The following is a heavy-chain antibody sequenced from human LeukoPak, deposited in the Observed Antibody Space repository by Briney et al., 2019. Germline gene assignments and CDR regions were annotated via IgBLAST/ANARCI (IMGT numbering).Heavy chain of an antibody. CDR1: GYTFTNYY. Sequence: ASVKVSCKASGYTFTNYYIHWVRQAPGQGLEWMGVINPSDGKTDNAQKFQGRVTMTRDTSTTIVYMELSSLRSEDTAVYYCARPLAPVMLNAFDIWGQGTMVTV. J-gene: IGHJ3*02. CDR3: ARPLAPVMLNAFDI. D-gene: IGHD2-8*01. V-gene: IGHV1-46*01. CDR2: INPSDGKT.